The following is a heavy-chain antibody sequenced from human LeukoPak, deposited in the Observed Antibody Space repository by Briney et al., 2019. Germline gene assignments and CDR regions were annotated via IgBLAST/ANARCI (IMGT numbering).Heavy chain of an antibody. J-gene: IGHJ3*02. Sequence: ASVKVSCKASGYTFTGYYMHWVRQAPGQGLEWMGRINPNSGGTNYAQKFQGRVTMTRDTSISTAYMELRRLRSDDTAVYYCARPLFWVAVAGHDAFDISGPGTMGTVSS. V-gene: IGHV1-2*06. CDR1: GYTFTGYY. CDR2: INPNSGGT. CDR3: ARPLFWVAVAGHDAFDI. D-gene: IGHD6-19*01.